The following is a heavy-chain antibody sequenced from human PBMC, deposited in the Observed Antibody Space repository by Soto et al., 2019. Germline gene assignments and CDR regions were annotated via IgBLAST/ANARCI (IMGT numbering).Heavy chain of an antibody. V-gene: IGHV3-74*01. Sequence: GGSLRLSCAASGFTFSSYWMHWVRQAPGKGLVWVSGIKTDGSDTRYADFVKGRFTISRDNAENILYLQMNSLRAEDTAVYYCARDPLWGTAMVLWYFDLWGRGTLVTVSS. D-gene: IGHD5-18*01. CDR1: GFTFSSYW. CDR2: IKTDGSDT. J-gene: IGHJ2*01. CDR3: ARDPLWGTAMVLWYFDL.